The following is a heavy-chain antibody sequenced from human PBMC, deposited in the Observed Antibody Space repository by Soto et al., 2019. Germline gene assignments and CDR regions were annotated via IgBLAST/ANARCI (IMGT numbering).Heavy chain of an antibody. J-gene: IGHJ6*02. CDR1: GGSISSGGYY. Sequence: QVQLQESGPGLVKPSQTLSLTCTVSGGSISSGGYYWSWIRQHPGKGLEWIGYIYYSGSTYYNPSLKSRVTISVATSKNQFSLKLSSVTAAYTAVYYCARDLQYSRLFYGMDVWGQGTTVTVSS. V-gene: IGHV4-31*03. CDR3: ARDLQYSRLFYGMDV. CDR2: IYYSGST. D-gene: IGHD6-13*01.